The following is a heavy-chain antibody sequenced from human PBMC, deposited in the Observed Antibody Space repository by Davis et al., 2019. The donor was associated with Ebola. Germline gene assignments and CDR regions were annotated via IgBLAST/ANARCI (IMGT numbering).Heavy chain of an antibody. CDR3: ARTSIVGTTTTASDI. D-gene: IGHD1-26*01. V-gene: IGHV1-2*06. Sequence: ASVKVSCKASGYTFTGYYMHWVRQAPGQGLEWMGRINPNSGGTNYAQKFQGRVTMTRDTSISTAYLDLRSLRSDDTAVYFCARTSIVGTTTTASDIWGQGTLVTVSS. CDR1: GYTFTGYY. J-gene: IGHJ3*02. CDR2: INPNSGGT.